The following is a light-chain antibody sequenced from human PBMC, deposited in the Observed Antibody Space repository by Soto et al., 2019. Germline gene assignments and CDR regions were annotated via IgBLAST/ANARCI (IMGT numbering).Light chain of an antibody. CDR2: WAS. CDR1: QSVLSSSNNKNY. CDR3: QQSYGAPFA. J-gene: IGKJ3*01. Sequence: IVMTQSPDSLAVSLGERATINCKSSQSVLSSSNNKNYLAWYQQKPGQPPKLLIYWASTRESGVPDRFSGSGSGTDFALTISSLQAEDVAVYFCQQSYGAPFAFGPGTKVDI. V-gene: IGKV4-1*01.